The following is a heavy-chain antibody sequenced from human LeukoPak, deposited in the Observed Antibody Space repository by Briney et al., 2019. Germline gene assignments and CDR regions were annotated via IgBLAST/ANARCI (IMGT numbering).Heavy chain of an antibody. CDR3: ARGGYVWGSYRRNAFDY. CDR2: INHSGST. J-gene: IGHJ4*02. Sequence: SETLSLTCTVSGGSVSSGGYYWSWIRQPPGKGLEWIGEINHSGSTNYNPSLKSRVTISVGTSKNQFSLKLSSVTAADTAVYYCARGGYVWGSYRRNAFDYWGQGTLVTVSS. D-gene: IGHD3-16*02. V-gene: IGHV4-61*08. CDR1: GGSVSSGGYY.